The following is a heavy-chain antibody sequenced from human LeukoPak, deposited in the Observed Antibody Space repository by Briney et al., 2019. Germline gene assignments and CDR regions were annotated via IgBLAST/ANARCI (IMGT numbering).Heavy chain of an antibody. Sequence: GASVKVSCKASGYTFSSYAVSWVRQAPGQGLEWMGWISGNNGNTHHAQKMQDRITMTTDTSTSTTYMELRSLRSDDTAVYYCVRDAIDFWSARRDYWGQGTLVTVSS. CDR3: VRDAIDFWSARRDY. CDR1: GYTFSSYA. J-gene: IGHJ4*02. D-gene: IGHD3-3*01. V-gene: IGHV1-18*01. CDR2: ISGNNGNT.